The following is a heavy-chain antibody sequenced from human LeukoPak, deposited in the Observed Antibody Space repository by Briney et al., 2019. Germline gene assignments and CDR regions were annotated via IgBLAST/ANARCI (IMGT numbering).Heavy chain of an antibody. D-gene: IGHD2-15*01. CDR1: GFTFSSYG. J-gene: IGHJ4*02. V-gene: IGHV3-23*01. CDR3: AKAPIVVVVAATQGFDY. CDR2: ISGSGGST. Sequence: HPGGSLRLSCAASGFTFSSYGMSWVRQAPGKGLEWVSAISGSGGSTYYADSVKGRFTISRDNSKNTLYLQMNSLRAEDTAVYYCAKAPIVVVVAATQGFDYWGQGTLVTVSS.